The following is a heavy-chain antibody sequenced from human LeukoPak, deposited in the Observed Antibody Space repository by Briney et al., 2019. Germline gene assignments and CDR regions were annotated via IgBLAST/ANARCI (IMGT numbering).Heavy chain of an antibody. CDR3: ARQNRNGFDY. V-gene: IGHV3-13*01. Sequence: GGSLRLSCAASGFTFSTYDFHWVRQTTGKGLEWVSATGTAGDTWYSDSVKRRFTISRENAKSSMYLQMNSLRVGDTAVYYCARQNRNGFDYWGQGTLVTVSS. CDR2: TGTAGDT. CDR1: GFTFSTYD. D-gene: IGHD2-8*01. J-gene: IGHJ4*02.